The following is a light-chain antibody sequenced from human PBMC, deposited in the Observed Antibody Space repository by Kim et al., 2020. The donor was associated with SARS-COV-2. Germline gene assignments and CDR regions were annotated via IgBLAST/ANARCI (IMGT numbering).Light chain of an antibody. CDR3: QQYNNWPFT. CDR1: QSVSSN. V-gene: IGKV3-15*01. J-gene: IGKJ4*01. Sequence: VVPGERGTLSCRASQSVSSNFAWYQQKPGQAPRLLIYGASTRATGIPARFSGSGSGTEFTLTISSLQSEDFAVYYCQQYNNWPFTFGGGTKVDIK. CDR2: GAS.